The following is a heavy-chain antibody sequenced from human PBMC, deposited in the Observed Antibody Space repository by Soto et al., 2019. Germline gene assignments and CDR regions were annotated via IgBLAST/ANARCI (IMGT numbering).Heavy chain of an antibody. CDR3: ARAGYSSGWLNDY. Sequence: KPSETLSLTCAVYGGSFSGYYWSWIRQPPGKGLEWIGEINHSGSTNYNPSLKSRVTISVDTSKNQFSLKLSSVTAADTAVYYCARAGYSSGWLNDYWGQGTLVTVSS. J-gene: IGHJ4*02. CDR1: GGSFSGYY. D-gene: IGHD6-19*01. V-gene: IGHV4-34*01. CDR2: INHSGST.